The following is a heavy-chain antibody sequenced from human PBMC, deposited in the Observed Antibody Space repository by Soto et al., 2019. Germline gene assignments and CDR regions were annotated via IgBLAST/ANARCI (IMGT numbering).Heavy chain of an antibody. D-gene: IGHD6-19*01. Sequence: EVQLVESGGGLVQPGGSLRVSCAASGSTLRGTGMNWFPHLQGRGLVWVSRINSDGSSTSYADSVKGRFTISRDNAKNTLYLQMNSLRAEDTAIYYCARRGAVAGLHYWGQGTLVTVSS. V-gene: IGHV3-74*01. CDR2: INSDGSST. CDR1: GSTLRGTG. CDR3: ARRGAVAGLHY. J-gene: IGHJ4*02.